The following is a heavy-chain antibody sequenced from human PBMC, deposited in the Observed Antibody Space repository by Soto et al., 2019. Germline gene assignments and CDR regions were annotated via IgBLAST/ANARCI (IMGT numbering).Heavy chain of an antibody. D-gene: IGHD2-8*01. J-gene: IGHJ4*02. V-gene: IGHV3-30-3*01. CDR2: ISYDGNSK. Sequence: QVQLVESGGGVVQPGRSLRLSCAASGFIFSSYTLHWVRQAPGKGLEWVALISYDGNSKYYTDSVKGRFTISRDNSKNTLYLQMNGLRAEDTAVYYCARDPLNNGYFDSWGQGTPVTVSS. CDR3: ARDPLNNGYFDS. CDR1: GFIFSSYT.